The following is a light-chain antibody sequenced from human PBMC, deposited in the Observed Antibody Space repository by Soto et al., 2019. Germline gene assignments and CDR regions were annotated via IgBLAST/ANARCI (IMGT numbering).Light chain of an antibody. CDR2: VAS. J-gene: IGKJ5*01. V-gene: IGKV1-9*01. Sequence: DIQLTQSPSFLSASVGDRVTITCRASQGISRHLAWYQQQPGKAPKLLIYVASTLQSGVPSRFSGSGSGTEFTLTISCLQPEDFASYYCQQLNSDPITFGQGTRLEIK. CDR1: QGISRH. CDR3: QQLNSDPIT.